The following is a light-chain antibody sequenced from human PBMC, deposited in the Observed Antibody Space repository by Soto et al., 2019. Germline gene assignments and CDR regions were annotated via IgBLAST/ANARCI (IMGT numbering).Light chain of an antibody. J-gene: IGLJ2*01. CDR2: GNS. V-gene: IGLV1-40*01. Sequence: QSVLTQPPPVSGAPGQRVTISCTGSSSNIGAGYDVHWYQQLPGTAPKLLIYGNSNRPSGVPDRFSGSKSGTSASLAITGLQDEDEADYYCQSDDSNLSVVVFGVGTKVTVL. CDR3: QSDDSNLSVVV. CDR1: SSNIGAGYD.